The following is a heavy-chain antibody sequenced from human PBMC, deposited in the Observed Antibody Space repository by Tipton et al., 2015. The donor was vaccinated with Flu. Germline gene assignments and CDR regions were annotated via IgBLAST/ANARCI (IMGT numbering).Heavy chain of an antibody. V-gene: IGHV4-39*07. CDR3: ARRDFSNYVSEPKNWFDS. J-gene: IGHJ5*01. CDR2: IHTSAGT. CDR1: GGSINSRTDY. Sequence: SLTCTVSGGSINSRTDYWVWIRQPPGRGLEWIGNIHTSAGTYYNTSLKSRVNISVDRSKNQFSLRLASVTAADTAVYFCARRDFSNYVSEPKNWFDSWGQGTLVTVSS. D-gene: IGHD4-11*01.